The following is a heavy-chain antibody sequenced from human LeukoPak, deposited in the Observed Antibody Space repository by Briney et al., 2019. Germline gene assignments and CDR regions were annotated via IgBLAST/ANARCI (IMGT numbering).Heavy chain of an antibody. V-gene: IGHV3-30*02. CDR2: IRYDGSNK. CDR3: AKDWGIAARQAHFQH. CDR1: GFTFSSYG. D-gene: IGHD6-6*01. Sequence: GGSLRLSCAASGFTFSSYGMHWVRQAPGKGLEWVAFIRYDGSNKYYADSVKGRFTISRDNSKNTLYLQMNSLRAEDTAVYYCAKDWGIAARQAHFQHWGQGTLVTVSS. J-gene: IGHJ1*01.